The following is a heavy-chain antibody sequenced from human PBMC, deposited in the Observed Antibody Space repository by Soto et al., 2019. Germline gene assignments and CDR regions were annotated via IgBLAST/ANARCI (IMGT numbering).Heavy chain of an antibody. D-gene: IGHD6-19*01. CDR3: AREKWGNGSRWLDH. J-gene: IGHJ5*02. CDR1: GYIFTSSV. Sequence: ASMKVSCTASGYIFTSSVINCVRQATGQRLEWMGWINGDNGNTSYSQNFQGRVTINKDTSASKAYMELSSLTSEDTDVYYYAREKWGNGSRWLDHWGQGTLVTVSS. V-gene: IGHV1-3*01. CDR2: INGDNGNT.